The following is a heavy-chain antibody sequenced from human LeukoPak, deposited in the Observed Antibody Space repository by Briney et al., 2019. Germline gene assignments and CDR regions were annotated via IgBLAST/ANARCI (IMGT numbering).Heavy chain of an antibody. Sequence: APVKVSCKASHPTFTTSGISWGRQAPGHRLEWMGWSSAYNGNTNSAQKLQGRVTITTDTSTRTAYMELRSLRSDDTAVYYCARDLGAARLSYYYYMDVWGKGTTVTVSS. CDR3: ARDLGAARLSYYYYMDV. J-gene: IGHJ6*03. CDR2: SSAYNGNT. V-gene: IGHV1-18*01. CDR1: HPTFTTSG. D-gene: IGHD6-6*01.